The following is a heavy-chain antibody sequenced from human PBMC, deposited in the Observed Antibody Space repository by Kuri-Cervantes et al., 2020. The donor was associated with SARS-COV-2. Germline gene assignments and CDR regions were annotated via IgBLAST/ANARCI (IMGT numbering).Heavy chain of an antibody. D-gene: IGHD4-17*01. CDR1: GYSFTTYW. CDR3: ARRAYGEQVDYYYMDV. Sequence: GGSLRLSCKGSGYSFTTYWIGWVRQMPGKGLEWMGIIYPGDSDTRYSPSFQGQVTISAGKSISTAFLQWSSLKASDTAIYYCARRAYGEQVDYYYMDVWGKGTTVTVSS. CDR2: IYPGDSDT. V-gene: IGHV5-51*01. J-gene: IGHJ6*03.